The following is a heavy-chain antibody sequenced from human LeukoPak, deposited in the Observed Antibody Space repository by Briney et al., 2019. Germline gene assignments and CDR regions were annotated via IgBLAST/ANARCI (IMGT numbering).Heavy chain of an antibody. V-gene: IGHV4-59*01. D-gene: IGHD6-19*01. CDR3: ARVAVAGPHWYFDL. CDR2: IYYSGST. CDR1: GGSISSYY. J-gene: IGHJ2*01. Sequence: PSETLSLTCTVSGGSISSYYWSWIRQPPGKGLEWIGYIYYSGSTNYNPSLKSRVTISVDTSKNQFSLKLSSVTAADTAVYYCARVAVAGPHWYFDLWGRGSLVTVSS.